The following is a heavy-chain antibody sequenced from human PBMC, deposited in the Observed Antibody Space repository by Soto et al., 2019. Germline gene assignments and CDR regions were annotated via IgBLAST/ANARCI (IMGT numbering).Heavy chain of an antibody. Sequence: GGSLRLSCAASGFTFDDYAMHWVRQAPGKGLEWVSGISWNSGSIGYADSVKGRFTISRDNAKNCLYLQMNSLRSDDTALYYCAKAEVVVVAATQAFDIWGQGTMVTVSS. J-gene: IGHJ3*02. CDR3: AKAEVVVVAATQAFDI. CDR1: GFTFDDYA. CDR2: ISWNSGSI. V-gene: IGHV3-9*01. D-gene: IGHD2-15*01.